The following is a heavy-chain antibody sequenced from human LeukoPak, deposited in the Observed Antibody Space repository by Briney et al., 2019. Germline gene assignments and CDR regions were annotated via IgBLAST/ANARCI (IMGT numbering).Heavy chain of an antibody. CDR1: GFTFSSYS. V-gene: IGHV3-21*01. D-gene: IGHD6-19*01. CDR3: ARAGQWLAMFDY. J-gene: IGHJ4*02. CDR2: ISSSSYI. Sequence: PGGSLRLSCAASGFTFSSYSMNWVRQAPGKGLEWVSSISSSSYIYYADSVKGRFTISRDNAKNSLYPQMNSLRAEDTAVYYCARAGQWLAMFDYWGQGTLVTVSS.